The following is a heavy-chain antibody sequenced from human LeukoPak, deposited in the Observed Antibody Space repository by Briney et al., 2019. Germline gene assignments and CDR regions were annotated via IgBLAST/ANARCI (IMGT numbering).Heavy chain of an antibody. Sequence: PSETLSLTCAVYGGSFSGYYWSWIRQPPGKGLEWIGEINHSGSTNYNPSLKSRVTISVDASKNQFSLKLSSVTAADTAEYYCARGNRGYSYGGPYDYWGQGTLVTVSS. V-gene: IGHV4-34*01. CDR1: GGSFSGYY. CDR2: INHSGST. CDR3: ARGNRGYSYGGPYDY. J-gene: IGHJ4*02. D-gene: IGHD5-18*01.